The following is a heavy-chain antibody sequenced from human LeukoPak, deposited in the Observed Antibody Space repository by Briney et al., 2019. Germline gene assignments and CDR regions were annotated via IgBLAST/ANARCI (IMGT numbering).Heavy chain of an antibody. CDR3: ARRGPYSKPDY. Sequence: SETLSLTCTVSGGSIGSYYWGWIRQPPGKGLEWIGSIYYSGITYYNPSLKSRVTISVDTSKNQFSLKLSSVTATDTAVYYCARRGPYSKPDYWGQGTLVTVSS. D-gene: IGHD4-11*01. J-gene: IGHJ4*02. CDR2: IYYSGIT. V-gene: IGHV4-39*01. CDR1: GGSIGSYY.